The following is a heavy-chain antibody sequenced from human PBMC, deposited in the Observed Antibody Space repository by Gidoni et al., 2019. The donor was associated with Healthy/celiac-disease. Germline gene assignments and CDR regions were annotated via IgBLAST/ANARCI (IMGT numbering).Heavy chain of an antibody. V-gene: IGHV4-61*02. CDR2: IYTSGST. J-gene: IGHJ4*02. CDR1: GSSISSGSYY. Sequence: QVQLQESAPGLVKPSQTLSLTCTVSGSSISSGSYYWSWIRQPAGKGLEWIGRIYTSGSTNYNPSLKSRVTISVDTSKNQFSLKLSSVTAADTAVYYCARRTVTTYYFDYWGQGTLVTVSS. CDR3: ARRTVTTYYFDY. D-gene: IGHD4-17*01.